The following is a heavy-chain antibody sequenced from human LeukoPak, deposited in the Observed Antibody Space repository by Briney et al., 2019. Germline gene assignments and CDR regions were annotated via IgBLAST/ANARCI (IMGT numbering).Heavy chain of an antibody. V-gene: IGHV5-51*01. Sequence: GESLKISCKGSGYSFTSHWIGWVRQMPGKGLEWMGIIYPGDSETRYSPSFQGQVTISADKSISTAYLQWSSLKASDTAMYYCARSVAADYFVYWGQGTLVTVSS. CDR1: GYSFTSHW. CDR3: ARSVAADYFVY. J-gene: IGHJ4*02. CDR2: IYPGDSET. D-gene: IGHD2-21*01.